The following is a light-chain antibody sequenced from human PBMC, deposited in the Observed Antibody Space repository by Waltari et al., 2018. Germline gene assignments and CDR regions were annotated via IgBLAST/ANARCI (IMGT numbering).Light chain of an antibody. CDR1: QGINTW. CDR3: QQANSFPIT. Sequence: DIQMTQSPSSVSASVGDRVTISFRASQGINTWLAWYQQKPGKAPNLLIYAASSLQSGVPSRFNGSGSGTDFTLTINSLQPEDFATYYCQQANSFPITFGQGTRLEI. CDR2: AAS. V-gene: IGKV1-12*01. J-gene: IGKJ5*01.